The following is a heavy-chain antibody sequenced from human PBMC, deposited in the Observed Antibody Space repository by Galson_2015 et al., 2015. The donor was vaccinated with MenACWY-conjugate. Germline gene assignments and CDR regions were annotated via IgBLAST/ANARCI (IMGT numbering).Heavy chain of an antibody. J-gene: IGHJ2*01. D-gene: IGHD5-12*01. CDR3: ARVGATMTDWYFDL. CDR2: TYYRSKWYN. V-gene: IGHV6-1*01. Sequence: AISGDSVSSNSAAWNWIRQSPSRGLEWLGRTYYRSKWYNDYAVSVKSRITINPDTSKNQFSLQLNSVTPEDTAVYYCARVGATMTDWYFDLWGRGTLVTVSS. CDR1: GDSVSSNSAA.